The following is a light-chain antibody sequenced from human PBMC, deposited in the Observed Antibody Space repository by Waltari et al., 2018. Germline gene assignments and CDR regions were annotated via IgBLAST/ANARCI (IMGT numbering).Light chain of an antibody. CDR3: QQYNNWPPWT. J-gene: IGKJ1*01. CDR1: QSVSSN. V-gene: IGKV3D-15*01. Sequence: EIVMTQSPATLSVSPGERATLSCRASQSVSSNLAWYQQKPGQAPRLLIDGASTRATGIPARFSGSGSGTEFTLTISSLQSGDFAVYYCQQYNNWPPWTFGQGTKVEIK. CDR2: GAS.